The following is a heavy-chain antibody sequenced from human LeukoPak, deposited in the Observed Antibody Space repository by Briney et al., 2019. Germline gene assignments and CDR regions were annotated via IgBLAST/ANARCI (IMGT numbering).Heavy chain of an antibody. CDR2: IRSKANSYAT. CDR1: GYTFTSYG. CDR3: IEQLVSV. Sequence: GASVKVSCKASGYTFTSYGISWVRQASGKGLEWVGRIRSKANSYATAYAASVKGRFTISRDDSKNTAYLQMNSLKTEDTAVYYCIEQLVSVWGKGTTVTVSS. J-gene: IGHJ6*04. D-gene: IGHD6-6*01. V-gene: IGHV3-73*01.